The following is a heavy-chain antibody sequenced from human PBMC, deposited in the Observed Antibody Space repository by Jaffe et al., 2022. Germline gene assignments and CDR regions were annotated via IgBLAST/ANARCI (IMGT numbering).Heavy chain of an antibody. CDR2: FYYSGNT. V-gene: IGHV4-39*01. CDR1: GGSISSSGYY. D-gene: IGHD2-2*01. Sequence: QLQLQESGPGLVKPSETLSLTCTVSGGSISSSGYYWGWIRQPPGKGLEWIGSFYYSGNTYYNPSLKSRVTISVDTSKNQFSLKLSSVTAADTAVYYCARHIYCSTTSCYARHFDSWGQGTLVTVSS. CDR3: ARHIYCSTTSCYARHFDS. J-gene: IGHJ4*02.